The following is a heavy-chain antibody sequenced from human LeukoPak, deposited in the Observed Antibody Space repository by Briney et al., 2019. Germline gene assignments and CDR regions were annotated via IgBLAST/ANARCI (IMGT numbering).Heavy chain of an antibody. CDR1: GYSSTSYW. D-gene: IGHD3-3*01. CDR2: IYPGDSDT. V-gene: IGHV5-51*01. J-gene: IGHJ6*02. Sequence: GESLKISCKGSGYSSTSYWIGWVRQMPGKGLEWMGIIYPGDSDTRYSPSFQGQVTISADKSISTAYLQWSSLKASDTAMYYCARTGSYDFWSGYYTGLNYYYYGMDVWGQGTTVTVSS. CDR3: ARTGSYDFWSGYYTGLNYYYYGMDV.